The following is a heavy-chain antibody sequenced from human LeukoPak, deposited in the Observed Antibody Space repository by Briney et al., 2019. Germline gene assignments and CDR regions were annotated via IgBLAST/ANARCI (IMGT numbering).Heavy chain of an antibody. Sequence: GASVKVSCKASGYTFTSYYMHWVRQAPGQGLEWMGIINPSGGSTSYAQKFQGRVAMTRDTSTSTVYMDLSSLRSEDTAVYYCAKAAGDSYGYRYYFEYWGQGTLVTVSS. CDR2: INPSGGST. D-gene: IGHD5-18*01. CDR3: AKAAGDSYGYRYYFEY. J-gene: IGHJ4*02. V-gene: IGHV1-46*01. CDR1: GYTFTSYY.